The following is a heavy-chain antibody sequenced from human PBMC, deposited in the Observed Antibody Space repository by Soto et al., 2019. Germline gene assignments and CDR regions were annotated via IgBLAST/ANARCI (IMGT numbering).Heavy chain of an antibody. D-gene: IGHD3-3*01. V-gene: IGHV4-34*01. CDR2: INHSGST. CDR1: GGSFSGYY. J-gene: IGHJ6*02. Sequence: PSETLSLTCAVYGGSFSGYYWSWIRQPPGKGLEWIGEINHSGSTNYNPSLKSRVNISVDTSKNQFSLKLSSVTAADTAVYYCERVPTGIFGVVSPYGMDVWGQGPPVTVS. CDR3: ERVPTGIFGVVSPYGMDV.